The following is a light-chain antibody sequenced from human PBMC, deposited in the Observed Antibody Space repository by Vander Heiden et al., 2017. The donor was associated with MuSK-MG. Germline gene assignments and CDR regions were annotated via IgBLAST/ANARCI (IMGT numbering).Light chain of an antibody. CDR2: AAS. CDR3: QQSYSTPNT. J-gene: IGKJ4*01. V-gene: IGKV1-39*01. Sequence: DIQMTQSPSSLSASVGDRVTITCRASQSISSYLNWYQQKPGKAPKLLIYAASSLQSGVPAWFSGSGSGTDFTLTISSLQPEDFATDYCQQSYSTPNTFGGGTKVEIK. CDR1: QSISSY.